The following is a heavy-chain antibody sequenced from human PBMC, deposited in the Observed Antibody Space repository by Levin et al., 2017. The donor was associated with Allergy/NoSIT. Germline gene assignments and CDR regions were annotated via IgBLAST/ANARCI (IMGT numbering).Heavy chain of an antibody. CDR2: IYYSGST. D-gene: IGHD5-12*01. V-gene: IGHV4-31*02. CDR1: GGSISSGGYY. J-gene: IGHJ3*02. CDR3: ARGGSSGYRGGKDAFDI. Sequence: SQTLSLTCTVSGGSISSGGYYWSWIRQHPGKGLEWIGYIYYSGSTYYNPSLKSRVTISVDTSKNQFSLKLSSVTAADTAVYYCARGGSSGYRGGKDAFDIWGQGTMVTVSS.